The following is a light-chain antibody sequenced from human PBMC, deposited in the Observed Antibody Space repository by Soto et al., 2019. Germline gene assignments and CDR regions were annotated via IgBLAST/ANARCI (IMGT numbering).Light chain of an antibody. J-gene: IGKJ2*01. Sequence: EIVMTQSPSTLSVSPGERATLSCRASHSVSSNLAWYQQKPGQAPRLLIYGASTRATGIPARFIGSRSGTEFTLTISSLQYEDFAVYYWQQYNTWPYTFGQGTKMEIK. CDR3: QQYNTWPYT. CDR1: HSVSSN. V-gene: IGKV3-15*01. CDR2: GAS.